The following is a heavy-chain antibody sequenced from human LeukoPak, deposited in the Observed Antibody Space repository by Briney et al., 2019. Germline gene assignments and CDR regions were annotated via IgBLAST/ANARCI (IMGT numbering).Heavy chain of an antibody. D-gene: IGHD3-22*01. V-gene: IGHV3-21*01. CDR2: ISSSDYI. CDR1: GFTFSTYS. CDR3: ARDSQAYFDGSGSFHGVAFDI. J-gene: IGHJ3*02. Sequence: GGSLRLSCAASGFTFSTYSMNWVRQAPGKGLEWVSSISSSDYIYYADSVNGRFTISRDNARNSLYLHMNSLRDEDTALYYCARDSQAYFDGSGSFHGVAFDIWGQGAMVTVSS.